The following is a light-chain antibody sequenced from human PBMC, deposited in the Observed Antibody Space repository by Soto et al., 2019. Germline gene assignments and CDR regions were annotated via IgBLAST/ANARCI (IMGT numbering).Light chain of an antibody. Sequence: AIQLTQSPSSLSASVGDRVTITCRASQGISSALAWYQQKPGKAPNLLIYDASSLESGVPSRFSGSGSGTEFTLTISSLQPEDFATYYCQQYNSYLLTFGGGTKVEIK. CDR2: DAS. CDR1: QGISSA. V-gene: IGKV1-13*02. CDR3: QQYNSYLLT. J-gene: IGKJ4*01.